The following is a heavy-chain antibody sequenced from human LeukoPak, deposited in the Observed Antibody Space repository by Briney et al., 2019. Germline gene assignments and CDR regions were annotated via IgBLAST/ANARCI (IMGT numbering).Heavy chain of an antibody. CDR2: IKRDGSET. CDR1: GFTFSSYW. D-gene: IGHD6-19*01. CDR3: AGDAYYNSGARGDF. Sequence: GGSLRLSCAASGFTFSSYWMTWVRQAPGKGLEWVANIKRDGSETNYVDSVKGRFTISRDNAKNSLYLQVNNLRAEDTAVYYCAGDAYYNSGARGDFWGQGTLVTVSS. J-gene: IGHJ4*02. V-gene: IGHV3-7*01.